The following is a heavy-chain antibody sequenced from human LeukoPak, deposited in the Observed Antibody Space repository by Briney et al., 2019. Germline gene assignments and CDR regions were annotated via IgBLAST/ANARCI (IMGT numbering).Heavy chain of an antibody. V-gene: IGHV4-39*01. CDR3: ARFRGGTGFDY. Sequence: SETLSLTCAVSGGSISTTDFDWAWIRQPPGQGLEWIATISSSGKSYYNPYLMSRVTISVDTSKNQFSLDVTSVTAADTGLFYCARFRGGTGFDYWGRGILVIVS. CDR2: ISSSGKS. CDR1: GGSISTTDFD. D-gene: IGHD2-15*01. J-gene: IGHJ4*02.